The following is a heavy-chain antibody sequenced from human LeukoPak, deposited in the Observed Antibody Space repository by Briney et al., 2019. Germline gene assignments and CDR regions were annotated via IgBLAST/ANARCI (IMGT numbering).Heavy chain of an antibody. D-gene: IGHD2-21*01. V-gene: IGHV4-39*01. J-gene: IGHJ5*02. CDR2: IYYSGST. Sequence: SETLSLTCTVSGGSISSSSYYWGWIRQPPGKGLEWIGSIYYSGSTYYNPSLKSRVTISVDTSKNQFSLKLSSVTAADTAVYYCARAYCGGDCYLNWFDPWSQVSLVTVSS. CDR3: ARAYCGGDCYLNWFDP. CDR1: GGSISSSSYY.